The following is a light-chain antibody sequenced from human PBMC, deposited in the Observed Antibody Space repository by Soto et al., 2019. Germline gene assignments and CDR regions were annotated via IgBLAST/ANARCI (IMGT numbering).Light chain of an antibody. CDR1: NSDVGIFRY. J-gene: IGLJ1*01. Sequence: QSALTQPASVSGSPGQSVTISCTGTNSDVGIFRYVSWYQQHPGKAPKLLIFEVSYRPSGVSTRFSGSKSGNTASLTISGLRTEDEADYHCSSFTSKNTQVFGTGTKVTVX. V-gene: IGLV2-14*01. CDR3: SSFTSKNTQV. CDR2: EVS.